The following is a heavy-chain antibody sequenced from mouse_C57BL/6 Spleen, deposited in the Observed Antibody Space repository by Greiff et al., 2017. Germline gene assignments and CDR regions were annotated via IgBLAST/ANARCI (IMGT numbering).Heavy chain of an antibody. Sequence: VQLQQSGPGLVKPSQSLSLTCSVTGYSITSGYYWNWIRQFPGNKLEWMGYISYDGSNNYNPSLKNRISITRDTSKNQFFLKLNSVTTEDTATYYCASLWDYFDYWGQGTTLTVSS. CDR2: ISYDGSN. V-gene: IGHV3-6*01. CDR1: GYSITSGYY. CDR3: ASLWDYFDY. J-gene: IGHJ2*01.